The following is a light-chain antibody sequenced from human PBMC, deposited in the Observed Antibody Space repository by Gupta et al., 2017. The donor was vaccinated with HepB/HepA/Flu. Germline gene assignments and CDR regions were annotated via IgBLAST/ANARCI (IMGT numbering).Light chain of an antibody. J-gene: IGKJ1*01. CDR2: GAF. Sequence: DFHLTQSPSFLSASVGDRVTITCRASQAISNYFAWYQQKPGKAPKLLIHGAFNLDTGVPSRFSGSGSGTEFTLTISSLQPEDLATYYCQQLNTYPPWTFGQGTKVEI. CDR1: QAISNY. CDR3: QQLNTYPPWT. V-gene: IGKV1-9*01.